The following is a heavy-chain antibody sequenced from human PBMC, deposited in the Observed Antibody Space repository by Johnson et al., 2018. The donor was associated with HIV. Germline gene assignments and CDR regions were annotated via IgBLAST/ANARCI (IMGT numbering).Heavy chain of an antibody. Sequence: QVQLVESGGGVVQPGRSLRLSCAASGFTFSSYGMLWVRQAPGKGLEWVAVISYDGHNKYYADSVKGRFTISRDNSKNTLYLQMNSLRAEDTALYYCAKGGIATRFFDIWGQGTMVTVSS. J-gene: IGHJ3*02. CDR1: GFTFSSYG. D-gene: IGHD6-6*01. CDR3: AKGGIATRFFDI. CDR2: ISYDGHNK. V-gene: IGHV3-30*18.